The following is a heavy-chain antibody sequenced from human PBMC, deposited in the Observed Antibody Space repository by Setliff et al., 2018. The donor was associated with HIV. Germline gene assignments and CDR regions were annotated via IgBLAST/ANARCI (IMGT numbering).Heavy chain of an antibody. CDR1: GGSFSEYY. J-gene: IGHJ6*03. D-gene: IGHD5-12*01. Sequence: SETLSLTCAVYGGSFSEYYWSWIRQSPGKGLEWIGEINHSGSTHYNPPLKSRATISVDTSKNQFSLRLNSVTAADTAVYYCARGATLLPGYSDRWDYFYMDVWGKGTTVTVSS. CDR2: INHSGST. V-gene: IGHV4-34*01. CDR3: ARGATLLPGYSDRWDYFYMDV.